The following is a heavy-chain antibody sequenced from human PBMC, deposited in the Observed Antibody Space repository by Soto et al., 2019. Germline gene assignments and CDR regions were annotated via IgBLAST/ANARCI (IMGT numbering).Heavy chain of an antibody. CDR3: AIPAFCGSSPYDSGMDV. J-gene: IGHJ6*02. CDR2: ISGSGGST. Sequence: GGSLRLSCAASGFTFSSYAMNWVRQAPGKGLEWVSAISGSGGSTYYADSVKGPFTISRDNSKTTLNLQMNILRDEHTAVFYCAIPAFCGSSPYDSGMDVWGQGTTVTVSS. V-gene: IGHV3-23*01. D-gene: IGHD2-15*01. CDR1: GFTFSSYA.